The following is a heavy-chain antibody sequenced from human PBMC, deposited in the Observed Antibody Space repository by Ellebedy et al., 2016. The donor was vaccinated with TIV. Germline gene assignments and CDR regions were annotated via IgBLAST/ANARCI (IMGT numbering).Heavy chain of an antibody. CDR1: GYTLTELS. V-gene: IGHV1-24*01. CDR2: FDPEDGET. D-gene: IGHD3-16*01. CDR3: VACNGLY. Sequence: ASVKVSXKVSGYTLTELSMHWVRQAPGKGLEWMGGFDPEDGETIYAQKFQGRVTMTRDTSISTAYMELSRLRSDDTAVYYCVACNGLYWGQGTLVTVSS. J-gene: IGHJ4*02.